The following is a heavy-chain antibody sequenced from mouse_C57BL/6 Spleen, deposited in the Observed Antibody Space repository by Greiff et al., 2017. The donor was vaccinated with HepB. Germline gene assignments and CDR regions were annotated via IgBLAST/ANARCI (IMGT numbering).Heavy chain of an antibody. D-gene: IGHD2-2*01. J-gene: IGHJ3*01. V-gene: IGHV5-6*01. CDR2: ISSGGSYT. Sequence: EVKLVESGGDLVKPGGSLKLSCAASGFTFSSYGMSWVRQTPDKRLEWVAAISSGGSYTYYPDSVKGRFTISRDNAKNTLYLQMSSLKSEDTAMYYYASGYGYDGAYWGQGTLVTVSA. CDR1: GFTFSSYG. CDR3: ASGYGYDGAY.